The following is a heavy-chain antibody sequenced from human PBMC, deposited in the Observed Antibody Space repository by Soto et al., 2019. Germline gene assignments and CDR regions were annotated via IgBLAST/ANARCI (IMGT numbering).Heavy chain of an antibody. CDR3: ARDLGPSSYVSVVGY. Sequence: LRLSCTASGLSFSIYNLNWVRQAPGKGLEWVSYITDRSTYIYYANSVKGRFTISRDNAKNSLYLQMNSLTVEDTAVYYCARDLGPSSYVSVVGYLGQGTLVTVSS. CDR1: GLSFSIYN. V-gene: IGHV3-21*01. D-gene: IGHD3-10*01. CDR2: ITDRSTYI. J-gene: IGHJ4*02.